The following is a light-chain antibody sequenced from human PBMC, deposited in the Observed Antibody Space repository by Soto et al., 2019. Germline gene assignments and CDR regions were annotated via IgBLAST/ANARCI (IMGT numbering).Light chain of an antibody. CDR2: DVM. CDR1: NSDVGAYNY. J-gene: IGLJ1*01. V-gene: IGLV2-11*01. CDR3: CSYTTSTTLHV. Sequence: QSALTQPRSVSGSPGQSVTVSCTGTNSDVGAYNYVSWYQQHPGKAPKLIIYDVMARPSGVPDRFSGSKSGNTASLTISGLQVEDEADYYCCSYTTSTTLHVFGNGTKLTVL.